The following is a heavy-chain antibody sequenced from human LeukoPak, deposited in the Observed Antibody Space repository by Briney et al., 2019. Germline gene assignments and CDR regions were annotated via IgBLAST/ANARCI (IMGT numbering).Heavy chain of an antibody. CDR3: ARGARVVVATVNWFDP. V-gene: IGHV4-31*03. D-gene: IGHD2-15*01. Sequence: SETLSPTCTVSGGSITSTSYYWSWIRHHPGKGLERIGYIYYSGSTYYNPSLKSRVTISIDTSKNQFSLKLSSVTAADTAVYYCARGARVVVATVNWFDPWGQGTLVTVSS. CDR2: IYYSGST. J-gene: IGHJ5*02. CDR1: GGSITSTSYY.